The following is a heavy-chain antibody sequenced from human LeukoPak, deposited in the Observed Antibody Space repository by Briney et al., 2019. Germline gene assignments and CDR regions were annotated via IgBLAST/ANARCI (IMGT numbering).Heavy chain of an antibody. V-gene: IGHV4-59*12. D-gene: IGHD6-6*01. CDR3: ARAGYSSSIDY. Sequence: SETLSLTCTVSGGSISSYYWSWIRQPPGKGLEWIGYIYYSGSTNYNPSLKSRVTISVDRSKNQFSLKLSSVTAADTAVYYCARAGYSSSIDYWGQGTLVTVSS. CDR2: IYYSGST. J-gene: IGHJ4*02. CDR1: GGSISSYY.